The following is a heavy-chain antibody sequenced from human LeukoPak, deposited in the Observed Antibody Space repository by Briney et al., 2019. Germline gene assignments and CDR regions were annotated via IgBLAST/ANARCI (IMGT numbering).Heavy chain of an antibody. V-gene: IGHV4-30-4*01. CDR3: ARGWMEWNGGDY. J-gene: IGHJ4*02. D-gene: IGHD3-16*01. CDR1: GGSISSGDYY. Sequence: MASETLSLTCTVSGGSISSGDYYWSWIRQPPGKGLEWIGYIYYSGSTYYNPSLKSRVTISVDTSKNQFSLKLSSVTAADTGVYYCARGWMEWNGGDYWGQGTLVTVSS. CDR2: IYYSGST.